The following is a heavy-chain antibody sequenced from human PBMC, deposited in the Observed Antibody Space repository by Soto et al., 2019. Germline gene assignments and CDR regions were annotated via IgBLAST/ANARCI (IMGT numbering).Heavy chain of an antibody. CDR3: ARGPTHYDILTGYLSSSPSIDV. Sequence: GGSLRLSCAASGFTFSSYSMNWVRQAPGKGLEWVSSISSSSSYIYYADSVKGRFTISRDNAKNSLYLQMNSLRAEDTAVYYCARGPTHYDILTGYLSSSPSIDVWGKGTTVTVSS. V-gene: IGHV3-21*01. J-gene: IGHJ6*03. D-gene: IGHD3-9*01. CDR1: GFTFSSYS. CDR2: ISSSSSYI.